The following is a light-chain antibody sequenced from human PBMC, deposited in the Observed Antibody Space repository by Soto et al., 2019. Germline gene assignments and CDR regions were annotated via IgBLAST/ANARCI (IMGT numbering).Light chain of an antibody. CDR2: DAS. V-gene: IGKV3-11*01. J-gene: IGKJ2*01. CDR1: QSVSSY. Sequence: EIVLTQSPATLSLSPGERATLSCRASQSVSSYLAWYQQKPGQAPRLLIYDASNRATGIPARFSGSGSGTDFTLTISSLDPEDFAVYYFQQRSNWYTFGQGTKLEIK. CDR3: QQRSNWYT.